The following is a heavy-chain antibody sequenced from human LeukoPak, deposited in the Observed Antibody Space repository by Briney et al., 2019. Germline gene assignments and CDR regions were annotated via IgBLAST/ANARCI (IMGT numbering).Heavy chain of an antibody. CDR3: AKGTSSGWYFDY. CDR1: GFTFSSYG. J-gene: IGHJ4*02. V-gene: IGHV3-30*02. CDR2: IRYDGSNK. D-gene: IGHD6-19*01. Sequence: PGGSLRLSCAASGFTFSSYGMHWVRQAPGRGLGWVAFIRYDGSNKYYADSVKGRFTISRDNSKNTLCLQMNSLRAEDTAVYYCAKGTSSGWYFDYWGQGTLVTVSS.